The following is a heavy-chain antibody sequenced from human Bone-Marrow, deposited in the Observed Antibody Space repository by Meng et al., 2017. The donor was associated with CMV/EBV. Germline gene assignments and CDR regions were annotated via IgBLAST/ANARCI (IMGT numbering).Heavy chain of an antibody. CDR3: AKGYSNYRA. CDR2: VYFSGTT. D-gene: IGHD4-11*01. Sequence: SETLSLTCTFSGGSIKNYYWTWIRQPPGKGLEWIGYVYFSGTTNYNPSLKSRVTISADTSKNQFSLKLSSVTAADTAVYYCAKGYSNYRAWGQGTLVTVSS. J-gene: IGHJ5*02. CDR1: GGSIKNYY. V-gene: IGHV4-59*01.